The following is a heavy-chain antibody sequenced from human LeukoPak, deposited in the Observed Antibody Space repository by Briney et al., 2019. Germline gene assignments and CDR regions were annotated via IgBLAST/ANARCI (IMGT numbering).Heavy chain of an antibody. V-gene: IGHV3-23*01. J-gene: IGHJ4*02. CDR2: ISSSGGST. CDR1: GFTFSDCD. Sequence: GGSLRLSCTASGFTFSDCDMNWFRQAPGKGLEWVSAISSSGGSTYYADSVKGRFTIFRDNSRNTLYLQMNSLRAEDSAVYYCAKDTYGSSPYYFDYWGQGTLVTVSS. CDR3: AKDTYGSSPYYFDY. D-gene: IGHD6-6*01.